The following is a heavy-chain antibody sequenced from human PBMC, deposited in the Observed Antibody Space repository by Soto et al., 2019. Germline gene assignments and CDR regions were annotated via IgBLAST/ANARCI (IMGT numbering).Heavy chain of an antibody. J-gene: IGHJ4*02. D-gene: IGHD1-26*01. CDR1: GYTFTSYG. V-gene: IGHV1-18*01. CDR3: ARDLGGSYYAAVDY. Sequence: QVQLVQSGAEVKKPGASVKVSCKASGYTFTSYGISWVRQAPGQGLEWMGWISAYNGNTKYAQKLQGRVTTTTATCTSTAYMELRSLRSDDTAVYYCARDLGGSYYAAVDYWGQGTLVTVSS. CDR2: ISAYNGNT.